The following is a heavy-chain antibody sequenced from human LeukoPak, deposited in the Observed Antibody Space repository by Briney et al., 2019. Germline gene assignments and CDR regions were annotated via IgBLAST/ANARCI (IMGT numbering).Heavy chain of an antibody. CDR1: GFXVSYNY. Sequence: GGSLRLSCGASGFXVSYNYMSWVRQAPGKGLEWVSLIYSVGTTAYADSVKGRFTVSRDNSKNTLYLQMNSLRAEGTAIYYCARKTDHRAGGDYWGQGTLVTVSS. CDR3: ARKTDHRAGGDY. J-gene: IGHJ4*02. V-gene: IGHV3-66*01. CDR2: IYSVGTT. D-gene: IGHD3-16*01.